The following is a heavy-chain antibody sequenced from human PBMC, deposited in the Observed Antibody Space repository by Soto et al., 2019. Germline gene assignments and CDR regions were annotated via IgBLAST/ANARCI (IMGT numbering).Heavy chain of an antibody. Sequence: QVQLQESGPGLVKPSGTLSLTCAVSGGSISSSNWWSWVRQPPGKGLEWIGEIYHSGSTNYHPSLKSRVTISVDKSKNQFSMKLSSVTAADTAVYYCARTYYYGSGSYYIYFDYWGQGTLVTVSS. V-gene: IGHV4-4*02. CDR3: ARTYYYGSGSYYIYFDY. D-gene: IGHD3-10*01. CDR1: GGSISSSNW. J-gene: IGHJ4*02. CDR2: IYHSGST.